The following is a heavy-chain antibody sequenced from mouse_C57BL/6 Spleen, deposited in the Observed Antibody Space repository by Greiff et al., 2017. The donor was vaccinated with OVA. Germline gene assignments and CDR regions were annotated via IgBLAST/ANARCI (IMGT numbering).Heavy chain of an antibody. D-gene: IGHD2-5*01. J-gene: IGHJ1*03. V-gene: IGHV1-39*01. CDR3: ARAGSNYDWYFDV. CDR1: GYSFTDYN. Sequence: VEPGASVKISCKASGYSFTDYNMNWVKQSNGKSLEWIGVINPNYGTTSYNQKFKGKATLTVDQSSSTAYMQLNSLTSEDSAVYYCARAGSNYDWYFDVWGTGTTVTVSS. CDR2: INPNYGTT.